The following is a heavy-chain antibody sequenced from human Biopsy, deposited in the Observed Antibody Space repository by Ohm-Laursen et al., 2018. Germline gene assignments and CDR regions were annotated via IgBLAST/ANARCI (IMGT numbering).Heavy chain of an antibody. CDR3: ARDRGYYSDRTVPGYFDL. CDR1: GDSISSYY. D-gene: IGHD3-22*01. CDR2: VYYTGST. J-gene: IGHJ2*01. V-gene: IGHV4-59*01. Sequence: SETLSLTCIVSGDSISSYYWSWIRQSPRKGLEWIGYVYYTGSTGYNPSLQSRVTISVDTSKNHFSLRLRSVTPADTAIYYCARDRGYYSDRTVPGYFDLWGRGTLVTVSS.